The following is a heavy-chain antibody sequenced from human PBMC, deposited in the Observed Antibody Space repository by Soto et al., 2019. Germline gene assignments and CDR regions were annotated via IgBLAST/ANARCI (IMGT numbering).Heavy chain of an antibody. CDR1: GFTFSSYW. J-gene: IGHJ6*02. CDR3: ARVIAARLTYYYYGMDV. Sequence: GGSLRLSCAASGFTFSSYWMSWVRQAPGKGLGWVANIKQDGSEKYYVDSVKGRFTISRDNAKNSLYLQMNSLRAEDTAVYYCARVIAARLTYYYYGMDVWGQGTAVTVSS. D-gene: IGHD6-6*01. V-gene: IGHV3-7*01. CDR2: IKQDGSEK.